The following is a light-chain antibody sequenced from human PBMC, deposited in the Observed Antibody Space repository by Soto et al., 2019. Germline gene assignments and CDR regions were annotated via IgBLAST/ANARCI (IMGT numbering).Light chain of an antibody. V-gene: IGKV3D-15*01. J-gene: IGKJ2*01. CDR2: GSA. CDR3: QQYDNWPPHT. CDR1: LRVSTN. Sequence: EIVMTQSPATLSASPGERATLSCRASLRVSTNLAWYQQKPGQAPRLLIYGSATRASGIPARFSGSGSESEFTLTISSLQSEDFAVYYCQQYDNWPPHTFSQVTRLEIK.